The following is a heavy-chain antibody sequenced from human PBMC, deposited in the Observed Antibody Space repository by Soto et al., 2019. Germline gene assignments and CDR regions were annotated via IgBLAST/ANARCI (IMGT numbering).Heavy chain of an antibody. CDR3: ARAYYYDSSGTFDY. D-gene: IGHD3-22*01. V-gene: IGHV3-7*05. J-gene: IGHJ4*02. CDR2: KKQDGSEK. CDR1: GFTFSSYW. Sequence: GGSLRLSCAASGFTFSSYWMSWVRQAPGKGLEWVANKKQDGSEKYYVDSVKGRFTISRDNAKNSLYLQMNSLRAEDTAVYYCARAYYYDSSGTFDYWGQGTLVTVSS.